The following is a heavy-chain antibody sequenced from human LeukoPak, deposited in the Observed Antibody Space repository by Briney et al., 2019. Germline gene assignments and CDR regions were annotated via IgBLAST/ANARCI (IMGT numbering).Heavy chain of an antibody. CDR2: ISGSGGST. D-gene: IGHD2-15*01. Sequence: GGSLRLSCAASGFTFSSYAMSWVRQAPGKGLEWVSAISGSGGSTYYADSVKGRFTISRDNSKNTLYLQMNSLRAEDTAVYYCARDIVVVVAATPGYSDYWGQGTLVTVSS. CDR3: ARDIVVVVAATPGYSDY. J-gene: IGHJ4*02. CDR1: GFTFSSYA. V-gene: IGHV3-23*01.